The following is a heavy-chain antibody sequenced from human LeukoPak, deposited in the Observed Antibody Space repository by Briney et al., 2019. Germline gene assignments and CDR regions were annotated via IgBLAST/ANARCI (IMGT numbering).Heavy chain of an antibody. Sequence: SVKVSCKASGGTFSSYAISWVRQAPRQGLEWMGGIIPIFGTANYAQKFQGRVTITADESTSTAYMELSSLRSEDTAVYYCARGGRYFDWLPTFDYWGQGTLVTVSS. CDR1: GGTFSSYA. D-gene: IGHD3-9*01. CDR3: ARGGRYFDWLPTFDY. CDR2: IIPIFGTA. V-gene: IGHV1-69*01. J-gene: IGHJ4*02.